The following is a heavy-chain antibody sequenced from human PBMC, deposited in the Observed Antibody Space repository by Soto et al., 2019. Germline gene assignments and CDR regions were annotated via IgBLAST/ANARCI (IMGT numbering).Heavy chain of an antibody. Sequence: PSETLSLTCTVSGVSVGSGSFYWAWIRQPPGKGLEWIGFGSYSGTTNYKPSLKSRVTISVDTSRSQISLKVSSLTAADTAVYYCARGATVTQFDYWGRRTLVTVSS. J-gene: IGHJ4*02. CDR2: GSYSGTT. CDR1: GVSVGSGSFY. D-gene: IGHD4-17*01. CDR3: ARGATVTQFDY. V-gene: IGHV4-61*01.